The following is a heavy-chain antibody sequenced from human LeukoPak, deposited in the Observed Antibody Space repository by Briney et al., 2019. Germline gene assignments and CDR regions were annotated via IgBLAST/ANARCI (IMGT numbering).Heavy chain of an antibody. V-gene: IGHV3-23*01. Sequence: GGSLRLSCAASGFTFSSYAMTWVRQAPGKGLEWVSSITDSGDSTYYADSAKGRFTISRDNSKNTLYLQVNSLRAEDTAIYYCAKTGRGSMIVVVIFDYWGQGTLVTVSS. J-gene: IGHJ4*02. CDR3: AKTGRGSMIVVVIFDY. D-gene: IGHD3-22*01. CDR2: ITDSGDST. CDR1: GFTFSSYA.